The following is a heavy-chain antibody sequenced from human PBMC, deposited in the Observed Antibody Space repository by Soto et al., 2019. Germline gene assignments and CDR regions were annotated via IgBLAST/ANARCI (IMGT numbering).Heavy chain of an antibody. CDR1: GDTFTSYA. D-gene: IGHD2-15*01. V-gene: IGHV1-3*01. J-gene: IGHJ6*02. CDR3: ARTAQHCSGGSCYLRFYYYYGMDV. Sequence: GASVKVSCKASGDTFTSYAFSWVRQAPGQRLEWMGWINAGNGNTKYSQKFQGRVTITRDTSASTAYMELSSLRSEDTAVYYCARTAQHCSGGSCYLRFYYYYGMDVWGQGTTVTVSS. CDR2: INAGNGNT.